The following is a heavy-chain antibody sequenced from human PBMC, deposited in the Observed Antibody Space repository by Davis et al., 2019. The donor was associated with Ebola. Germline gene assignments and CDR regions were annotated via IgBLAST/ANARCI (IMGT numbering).Heavy chain of an antibody. Sequence: ASVKVSCKASGYTFTSYAMHWVRQAPGQRLEWMGWINAGNGNTKYSQKFQGRVTITRDTSASTAYMELSSLRSEDTAVYYCAREDYQRNWFDPWGQGTLVTVSS. V-gene: IGHV1-3*01. CDR3: AREDYQRNWFDP. CDR1: GYTFTSYA. CDR2: INAGNGNT. D-gene: IGHD4/OR15-4a*01. J-gene: IGHJ5*02.